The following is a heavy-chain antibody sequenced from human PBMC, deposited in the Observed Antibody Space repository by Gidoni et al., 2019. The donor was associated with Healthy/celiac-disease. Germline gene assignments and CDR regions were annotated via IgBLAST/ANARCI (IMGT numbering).Heavy chain of an antibody. V-gene: IGHV5-51*01. CDR1: GYSFTRYW. Sequence: EVQLVQSGAEVKKPGESLKISCKGSGYSFTRYWIGWVRQMPGKGLEWMGIIYPGDSDTRYSPSFQGQVTISADKSISTAYLQWSSLKASDTAMYYCARHTTTLTGYLNWFDPWGQGTLVTVSS. J-gene: IGHJ5*02. CDR3: ARHTTTLTGYLNWFDP. D-gene: IGHD3-9*01. CDR2: IYPGDSDT.